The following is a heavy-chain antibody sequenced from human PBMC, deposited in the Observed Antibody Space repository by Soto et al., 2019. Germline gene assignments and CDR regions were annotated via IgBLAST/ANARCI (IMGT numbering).Heavy chain of an antibody. J-gene: IGHJ4*02. Sequence: ASVTVSCTASGYTFTSYDFSWVRQATGQGLEWMGWMNPNSGNTGYAQKFQGRITLTRNTSISTAYMELSSLRSEDTAVYYCARGLPSDSPLWGQGTLVTVSS. D-gene: IGHD2-21*01. CDR1: GYTFTSYD. CDR2: MNPNSGNT. V-gene: IGHV1-8*01. CDR3: ARGLPSDSPL.